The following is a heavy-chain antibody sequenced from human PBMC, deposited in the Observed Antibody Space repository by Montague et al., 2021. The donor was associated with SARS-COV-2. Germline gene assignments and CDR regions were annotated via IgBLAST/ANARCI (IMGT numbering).Heavy chain of an antibody. Sequence: SETLSLTCAVSGGSFSRYYWSWIRQPPGKGLEWIGEISQSGNTKYNPSLQSRVSISLDTSRNQFSLKVSSVTAADTAIYYCARLGDGIVPSTILGLGPYYSCYYMDVWGKGTPVTVSS. J-gene: IGHJ6*03. V-gene: IGHV4-34*01. CDR1: GGSFSRYY. CDR3: ARLGDGIVPSTILGLGPYYSCYYMDV. D-gene: IGHD2-2*02. CDR2: ISQSGNT.